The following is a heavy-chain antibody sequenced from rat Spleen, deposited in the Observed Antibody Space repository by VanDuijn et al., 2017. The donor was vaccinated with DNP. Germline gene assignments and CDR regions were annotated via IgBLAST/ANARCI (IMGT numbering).Heavy chain of an antibody. V-gene: IGHV5-25*01. CDR1: GFTFSAYY. Sequence: EVQLVESGGGLVQPGRSLKLSCAASGFTFSAYYMAWVRQAPAKGLEWVAYIGSAAYAPYYGDSVKGRFTGSRDNAESSLYLQMGSLRSEDTATYYCARRANWIYWYFDFWGPGTMVTVSS. D-gene: IGHD5-1*01. CDR3: ARRANWIYWYFDF. J-gene: IGHJ1*01. CDR2: IGSAAYAP.